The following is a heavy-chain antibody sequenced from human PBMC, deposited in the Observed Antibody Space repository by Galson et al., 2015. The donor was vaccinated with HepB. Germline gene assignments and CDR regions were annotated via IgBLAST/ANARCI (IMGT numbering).Heavy chain of an antibody. CDR2: IFSIDGK. CDR3: ARTRGYCSSGTCFRGDYFYYGMDV. CDR1: GFSLNNPRMG. Sequence: PALVKPTQTLTLTCTVSGFSLNNPRMGVNWIRQPPGKALEWLAHIFSIDGKSYNTSLQSRLTISKDPSKSQVVLTMSNMDPVDTATYYCARTRGYCSSGTCFRGDYFYYGMDVWGQGTTVTVSS. J-gene: IGHJ6*02. D-gene: IGHD2-15*01. V-gene: IGHV2-26*01.